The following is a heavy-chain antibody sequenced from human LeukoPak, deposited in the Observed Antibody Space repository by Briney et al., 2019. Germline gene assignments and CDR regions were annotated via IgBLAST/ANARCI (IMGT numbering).Heavy chain of an antibody. CDR3: ARLVAGPGGYYGMDV. J-gene: IGHJ6*02. CDR2: INPNSGGT. Sequence: ASVKVSCKASGYTFTGYYMHWVRQAPGQGLEWMRWINPNSGGTNYAQKFQGWVTMTRDTSISTAYMELSRLRSDDTAVYYCARLVAGPGGYYGMDVWGQGTTVTVSS. CDR1: GYTFTGYY. D-gene: IGHD6-19*01. V-gene: IGHV1-2*04.